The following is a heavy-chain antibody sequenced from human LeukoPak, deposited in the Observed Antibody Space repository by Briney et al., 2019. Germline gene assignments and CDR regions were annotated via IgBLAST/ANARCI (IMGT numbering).Heavy chain of an antibody. J-gene: IGHJ3*02. V-gene: IGHV3-15*01. D-gene: IGHD3-9*01. Sequence: GGSLRLSCTASGLTFSNAWMSRVRQAPGKGLEWVGRIKSKTDGGTTDYAAPVKGRFTISRDDSKNTLYLQMNSLKTEDTAVYYCTTYDILTGFDAFDIWGQGTMVTVSS. CDR2: IKSKTDGGTT. CDR1: GLTFSNAW. CDR3: TTYDILTGFDAFDI.